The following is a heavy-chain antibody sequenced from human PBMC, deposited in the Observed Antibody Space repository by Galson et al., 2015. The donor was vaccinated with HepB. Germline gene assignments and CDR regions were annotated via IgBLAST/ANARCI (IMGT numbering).Heavy chain of an antibody. CDR3: AKDGGVVVVAATYGMDV. CDR1: GFIFDDYA. Sequence: SLRLSCAASGFIFDDYAIHWVRQAPGKGLEWVAVISYDGSNKYYEDSVKGRFTISRDNSKNMLHLQMNSLRAEDTAVYYCAKDGGVVVVAATYGMDVWGQGTTVTVSS. D-gene: IGHD2-15*01. V-gene: IGHV3-30*18. J-gene: IGHJ6*02. CDR2: ISYDGSNK.